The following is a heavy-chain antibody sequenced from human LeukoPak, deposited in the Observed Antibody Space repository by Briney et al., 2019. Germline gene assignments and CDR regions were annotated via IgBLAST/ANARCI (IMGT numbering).Heavy chain of an antibody. J-gene: IGHJ3*02. Sequence: GGSLRLSCAASGFTVSSYYMSWVRQGPGKGLEWVSVIYSGGSTYYADSVKGRFTISRDNSKNTLYLQMNNLRAEDTAVYYCARDASVTTYAFDIWGQGTLVTVSS. V-gene: IGHV3-66*01. CDR2: IYSGGST. CDR3: ARDASVTTYAFDI. D-gene: IGHD4-17*01. CDR1: GFTVSSYY.